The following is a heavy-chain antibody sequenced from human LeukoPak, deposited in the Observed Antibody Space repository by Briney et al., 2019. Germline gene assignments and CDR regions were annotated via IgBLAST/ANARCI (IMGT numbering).Heavy chain of an antibody. CDR2: IYYSGST. Sequence: PSQTLSLTCTVSGGSISSGDYYLSWIRQPPGKGLEWIGYIYYSGSTYYDPSLKARVTISVDTSKHQFSLKLSSVTAADTAVYYCARDHIWNDGSEAFDIWGQGTMVTVSS. D-gene: IGHD1-20*01. CDR3: ARDHIWNDGSEAFDI. V-gene: IGHV4-30-4*08. CDR1: GGSISSGDYY. J-gene: IGHJ3*02.